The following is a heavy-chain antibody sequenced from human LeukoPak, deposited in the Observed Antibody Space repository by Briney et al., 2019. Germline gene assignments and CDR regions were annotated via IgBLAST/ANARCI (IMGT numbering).Heavy chain of an antibody. J-gene: IGHJ3*02. D-gene: IGHD1-14*01. CDR2: IYQSGST. CDR1: GGSISSGGYS. Sequence: PSETLSLTCAVSGGSISSGGYSWSWIRQPPGKGLGWIGYIYQSGSTYYNPSVKSRITISVDRSKNQFSLKLSSVTAADTAVYYCASYKGAFDIWGQGTMVTVSS. V-gene: IGHV4-30-2*01. CDR3: ASYKGAFDI.